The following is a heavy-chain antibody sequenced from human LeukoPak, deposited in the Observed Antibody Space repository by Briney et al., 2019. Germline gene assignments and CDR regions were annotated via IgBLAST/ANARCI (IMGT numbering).Heavy chain of an antibody. CDR3: ASAMVRGKPFDY. CDR1: GGSISSGDYY. CDR2: IYYSGST. V-gene: IGHV4-30-4*01. Sequence: SQTLSLTCTVSGGSISSGDYYWSWIRQPPGTGLEWIGYIYYSGSTYYNPSLKSRVTISVDTSKNQFSLKLSSVTAADTAVYYCASAMVRGKPFDYWGQGTLVTVSS. D-gene: IGHD3-10*01. J-gene: IGHJ4*02.